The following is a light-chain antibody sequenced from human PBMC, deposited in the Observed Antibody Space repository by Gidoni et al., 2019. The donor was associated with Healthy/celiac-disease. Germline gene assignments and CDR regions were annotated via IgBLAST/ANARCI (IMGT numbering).Light chain of an antibody. J-gene: IGLJ1*01. CDR2: DNT. Sequence: QSVLTPPPPVSGAPGQRVTISCTGSSSNIGAGYDVHWYQQLPGTAPQLLIYDNTNRPSGVPDRFSGSKSGTSASLAITGLQAEDEADYFCQSYDSSLSGLYVFGTGTKVTVL. V-gene: IGLV1-40*01. CDR3: QSYDSSLSGLYV. CDR1: SSNIGAGYD.